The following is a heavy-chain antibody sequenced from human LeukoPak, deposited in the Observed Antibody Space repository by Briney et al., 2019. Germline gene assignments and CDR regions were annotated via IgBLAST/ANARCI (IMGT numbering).Heavy chain of an antibody. CDR2: ISYDGSNK. V-gene: IGHV3-30-3*01. J-gene: IGHJ4*02. CDR3: ARGSYYDFWSGYYLFDY. Sequence: GGSLRLSCAASGFTFSSYAMHWVRQAPGKGLEWVAVISYDGSNKYYADSVKGRFTISRDNSKNTLYLQMNSLRAEDTAVYYCARGSYYDFWSGYYLFDYWGQGTLVTVSS. CDR1: GFTFSSYA. D-gene: IGHD3-3*01.